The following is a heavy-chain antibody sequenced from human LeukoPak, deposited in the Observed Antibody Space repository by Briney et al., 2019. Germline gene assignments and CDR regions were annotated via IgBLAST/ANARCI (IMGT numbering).Heavy chain of an antibody. Sequence: PSETLSLTCAVYGGSFSGYFWNWIRQSPRKGLEWIGEINHSGRTNYNPSLKTRVTISVDTSKNQFSLSLNSVTAADTAVYYCARFNGAYKDRLYYDYLGMDVWGQGTTVTVSS. J-gene: IGHJ6*02. CDR3: ARFNGAYKDRLYYDYLGMDV. V-gene: IGHV4-34*01. D-gene: IGHD2-8*01. CDR1: GGSFSGYF. CDR2: INHSGRT.